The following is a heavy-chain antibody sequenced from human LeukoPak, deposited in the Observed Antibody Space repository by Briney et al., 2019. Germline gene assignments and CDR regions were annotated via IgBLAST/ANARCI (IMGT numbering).Heavy chain of an antibody. CDR1: GGSISSSNW. D-gene: IGHD3-3*01. V-gene: IGHV4-4*02. CDR2: IYHSGST. Sequence: SETLSLTCAVSGGSISSSNWWSWVRQPPGKGLEWIGEIYHSGSTNYNPSLKSRVTISVDKSKNQFSLKLSSVTAADTAVYYCARAIYDFWSGYDYWGQGTLVTVSS. CDR3: ARAIYDFWSGYDY. J-gene: IGHJ4*02.